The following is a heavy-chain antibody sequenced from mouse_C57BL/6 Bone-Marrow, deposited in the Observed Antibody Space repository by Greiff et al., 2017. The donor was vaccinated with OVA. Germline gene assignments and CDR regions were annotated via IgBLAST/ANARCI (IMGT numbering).Heavy chain of an antibody. CDR2: IYPGDGDT. CDR3: ATLITTVVEEGYWYFEV. Sequence: QVQLQQSGAELVKPGASVKISCKASGYAFSSYWMNWVKQRPGKGLEWIGQIYPGDGDTNYNGKFKGKATLTADKSSSTAYMQLSSLTSEDSAVYFCATLITTVVEEGYWYFEVWGTGTTVTVSS. CDR1: GYAFSSYW. V-gene: IGHV1-80*01. D-gene: IGHD1-1*01. J-gene: IGHJ1*03.